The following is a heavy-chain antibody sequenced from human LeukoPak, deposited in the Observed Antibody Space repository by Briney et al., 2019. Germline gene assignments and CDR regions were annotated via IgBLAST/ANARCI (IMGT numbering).Heavy chain of an antibody. D-gene: IGHD1-26*01. Sequence: GGSLRLSCAASGFTFSDYYMTWIRQAPGQGREWISYVSGSEDNKYYADSVKGRFAISRDNAEKSLFLQMSNLRAEDTAVYYCARAGLSGHYIDYWGQGTLVTVSS. CDR1: GFTFSDYY. CDR3: ARAGLSGHYIDY. CDR2: VSGSEDNK. J-gene: IGHJ4*02. V-gene: IGHV3-11*01.